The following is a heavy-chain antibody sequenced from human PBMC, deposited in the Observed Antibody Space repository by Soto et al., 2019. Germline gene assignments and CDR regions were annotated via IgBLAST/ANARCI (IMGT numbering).Heavy chain of an antibody. V-gene: IGHV3-48*01. J-gene: IGHJ6*03. CDR3: ARDRWRITGTTPGMDV. CDR1: GFTFSSYS. Sequence: GGSLRLSCAASGFTFSSYSMNWVRQAPGKGLEWVSYISSSSSTIYYADSVKGRFTISRDNAKNSLYLQMNSLRAEDTAVYYCARDRWRITGTTPGMDVWGKGTTVTVSS. D-gene: IGHD1-7*01. CDR2: ISSSSSTI.